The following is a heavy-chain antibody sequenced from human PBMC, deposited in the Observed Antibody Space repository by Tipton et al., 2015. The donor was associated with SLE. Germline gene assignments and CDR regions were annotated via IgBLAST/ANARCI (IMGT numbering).Heavy chain of an antibody. J-gene: IGHJ3*02. V-gene: IGHV3-23*01. CDR2: ISGSGGTI. CDR1: GFTFSKYV. CDR3: AGEIVWFRESTVDI. D-gene: IGHD3-10*01. Sequence: SLRLSCAASGFTFSKYVIHWVRQAPGKGLEWVSVISGSGGTIYYADSVKGRFTISRDNSKNTLYLQMNSLRAEDTAVYYCAGEIVWFRESTVDIWGQGTMVTVSS.